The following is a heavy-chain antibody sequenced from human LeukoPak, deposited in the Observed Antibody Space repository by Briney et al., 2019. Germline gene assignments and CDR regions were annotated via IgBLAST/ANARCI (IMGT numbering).Heavy chain of an antibody. CDR1: GYTFTSYG. J-gene: IGHJ3*02. CDR3: AIDLKYYYDSSGLPPVDI. D-gene: IGHD3-22*01. V-gene: IGHV1-18*01. CDR2: ISAYNGNT. Sequence: ASVKVSCKASGYTFTSYGISWVRQAPGQGLEWMGWISAYNGNTNYAQKLQGRVTMTTDTSTSTAYMELRSLRSDDTAVYYCAIDLKYYYDSSGLPPVDIWGQGTMVTVSS.